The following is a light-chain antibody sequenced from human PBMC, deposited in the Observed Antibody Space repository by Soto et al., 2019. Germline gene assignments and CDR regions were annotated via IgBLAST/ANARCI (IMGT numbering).Light chain of an antibody. V-gene: IGKV3-20*01. CDR1: QSVSSSY. CDR2: GAS. Sequence: EIVLTQSPGTLSLSPGERATLSCRASQSVSSSYLAWYQQKPGQAPRLLIYGASSRATGIPDRFSGSGSGTDFTLTISRLEPEDFVVYYCQQYDSSRKVTFGGGTKVEIK. CDR3: QQYDSSRKVT. J-gene: IGKJ4*01.